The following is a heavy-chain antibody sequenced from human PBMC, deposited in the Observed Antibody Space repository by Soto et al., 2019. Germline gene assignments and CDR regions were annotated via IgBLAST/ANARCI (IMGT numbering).Heavy chain of an antibody. CDR2: IIPIFGTA. J-gene: IGHJ6*02. CDR1: GGTFSSYA. CDR3: AGPPELTRIYYYYGMDV. D-gene: IGHD1-7*01. Sequence: QVQLVQSGAEVKKPGSSVKVSCKASGGTFSSYAISWVRQAPGQGLAWMGGIIPIFGTANYAQKFQGRVTITADDSTSPAYMELSSLRSEDTAVYYCAGPPELTRIYYYYGMDVWGQGTTVTVSS. V-gene: IGHV1-69*12.